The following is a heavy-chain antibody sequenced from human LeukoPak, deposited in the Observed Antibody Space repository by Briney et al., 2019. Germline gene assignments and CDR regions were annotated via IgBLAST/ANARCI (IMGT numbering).Heavy chain of an antibody. CDR1: GYTFTGYC. CDR2: INPNSGDT. CDR3: ATQRGSYLWGTDFGY. Sequence: ASVKVSCKASGYTFTGYCMHWVRQAPGQGLEWMGWINPNSGDTKYSQKFQGRVTMTRDTSISTAYLELSRLRSDDTAFYYCATQRGSYLWGTDFGYWGQGTLVTVSS. J-gene: IGHJ4*02. V-gene: IGHV1-2*02. D-gene: IGHD3-16*01.